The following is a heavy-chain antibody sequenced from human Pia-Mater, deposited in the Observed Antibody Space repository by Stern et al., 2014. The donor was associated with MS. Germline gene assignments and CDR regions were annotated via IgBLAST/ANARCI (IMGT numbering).Heavy chain of an antibody. J-gene: IGHJ3*01. CDR2: IYTDGST. V-gene: IGHV3-53*01. CDR1: GFTVSKNY. CDR3: ARAIFGVNTAAMAPDAFDS. Sequence: EVQLEESGGGLIQPGGSLRLSCAAPGFTVSKNYMSWVRQAPGKGLEWVSLIYTDGSTYYAGSVKGRFTISRDSSKNMLFLQMNSLRAGDTAMYYCARAIFGVNTAAMAPDAFDSWGQGTMVTVSS. D-gene: IGHD3-3*01.